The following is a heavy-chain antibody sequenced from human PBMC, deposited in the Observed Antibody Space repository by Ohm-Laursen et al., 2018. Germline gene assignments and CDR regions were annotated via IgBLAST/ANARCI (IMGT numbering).Heavy chain of an antibody. CDR1: GFTFSNAW. CDR3: AKDPFHDYGDSYWYFDL. V-gene: IGHV3-15*01. Sequence: SLRLSCSASGFTFSNAWMSWVRQAPGKGLEWVGRIKSKTDGGTTDYAAPVKGRFTISRGDSKSIAYLQMNSLKTEDTAVYYCAKDPFHDYGDSYWYFDLWGRGTLVTVSS. D-gene: IGHD4-17*01. J-gene: IGHJ2*01. CDR2: IKSKTDGGTT.